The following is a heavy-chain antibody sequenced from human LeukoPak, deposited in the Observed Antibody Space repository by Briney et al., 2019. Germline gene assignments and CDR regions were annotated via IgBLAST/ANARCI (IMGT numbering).Heavy chain of an antibody. Sequence: AGSLSLSCAASEFTFTSYELNWVRQAPGQGLDLVSYISSSGNTISYANSSKGRFAIFTDNAANEQYLQVISLRAEDTAVYYCARGPSIAARYDAFDIWGQGTMVTVSS. CDR1: EFTFTSYE. CDR2: ISSSGNTI. J-gene: IGHJ3*02. D-gene: IGHD6-6*01. V-gene: IGHV3-48*03. CDR3: ARGPSIAARYDAFDI.